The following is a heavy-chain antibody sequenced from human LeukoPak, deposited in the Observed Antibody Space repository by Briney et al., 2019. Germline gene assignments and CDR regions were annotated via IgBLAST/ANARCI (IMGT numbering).Heavy chain of an antibody. Sequence: ASVKVSCKASGYTFTSYDINWVRQATGQGLEWMGWMNPNSGNTGYAQKFQGRVTMTRDTSTSTVYMELSSLRSEDTAVYYCARDHYSSSWPDWYFDLWGRGTLVTVPS. D-gene: IGHD6-13*01. V-gene: IGHV1-8*01. CDR2: MNPNSGNT. CDR1: GYTFTSYD. CDR3: ARDHYSSSWPDWYFDL. J-gene: IGHJ2*01.